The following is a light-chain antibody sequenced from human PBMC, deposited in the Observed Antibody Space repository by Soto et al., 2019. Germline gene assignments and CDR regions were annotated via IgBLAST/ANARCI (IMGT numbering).Light chain of an antibody. Sequence: EIVLTQSPGTLSLSPGERATLSCRASQSVSSTYLAWYQQKPGQAPRLLIYGASSRATGIPDRFSGSGSGTDFTLNISRLEPEDFAVYYCQHYGSLVLTFGGGNKVEIK. CDR1: QSVSSTY. CDR3: QHYGSLVLT. V-gene: IGKV3-20*01. CDR2: GAS. J-gene: IGKJ4*01.